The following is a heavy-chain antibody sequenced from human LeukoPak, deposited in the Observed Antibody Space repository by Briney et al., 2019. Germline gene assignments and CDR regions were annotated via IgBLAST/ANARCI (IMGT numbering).Heavy chain of an antibody. CDR3: ARGNHIAAAGTS. CDR1: GGTFSSYA. D-gene: IGHD6-13*01. Sequence: GASVKVSCKASGGTFSSYAISWVRQAPGQGLEWMGGIIPIFGTANYAQKFQGRVTITADESMSTAYMELSSLRSEDTAVYYCARGNHIAAAGTSWGQGTLVTVSS. J-gene: IGHJ4*02. V-gene: IGHV1-69*13. CDR2: IIPIFGTA.